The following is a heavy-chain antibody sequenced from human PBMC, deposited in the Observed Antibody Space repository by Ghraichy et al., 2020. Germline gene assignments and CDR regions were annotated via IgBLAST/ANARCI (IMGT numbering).Heavy chain of an antibody. Sequence: ASLKVSCKASGYTFTSYGISWVRQAPGQGLEWMGWISAYNGNTNYAQKLQGRVTMTTDTSTSTAYMELRSLRSDDTAVYYCARGGSGSLVRYYYYYGMDVWGQGTTVTVSS. CDR2: ISAYNGNT. J-gene: IGHJ6*02. CDR3: ARGGSGSLVRYYYYYGMDV. D-gene: IGHD3-10*01. CDR1: GYTFTSYG. V-gene: IGHV1-18*04.